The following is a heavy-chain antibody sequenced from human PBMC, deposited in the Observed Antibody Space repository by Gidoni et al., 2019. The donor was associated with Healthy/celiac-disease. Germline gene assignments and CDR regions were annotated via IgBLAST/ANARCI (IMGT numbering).Heavy chain of an antibody. J-gene: IGHJ3*02. CDR3: AKDLEGGIAAAGHAFDI. Sequence: EVQLLESGGGLVQPGGSLRLSCAASGFTFSSYAMSWARQAPGKGRGWVSAIRGRGGSTYYADSVKGRFTISRDNTKNTLYLQMNSLRAEDTAVYYCAKDLEGGIAAAGHAFDIWGQGTMVTVSS. CDR2: IRGRGGST. V-gene: IGHV3-23*01. CDR1: GFTFSSYA. D-gene: IGHD6-13*01.